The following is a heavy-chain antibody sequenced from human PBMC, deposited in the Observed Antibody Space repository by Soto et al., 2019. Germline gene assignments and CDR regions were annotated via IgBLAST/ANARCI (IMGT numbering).Heavy chain of an antibody. V-gene: IGHV3-23*01. D-gene: IGHD3-16*02. CDR3: AKESPGVIITCDY. CDR2: ISGSGDST. CDR1: GLTFSSHA. Sequence: HPGWSLRLSCAASGLTFSSHAMSWVRQAPGKGLEWVSAISGSGDSTYYADSVKGRFTISRDNSKNTLYLQMNSLRAEDTAIYYWAKESPGVIITCDYWGQGTLVSVSS. J-gene: IGHJ4*02.